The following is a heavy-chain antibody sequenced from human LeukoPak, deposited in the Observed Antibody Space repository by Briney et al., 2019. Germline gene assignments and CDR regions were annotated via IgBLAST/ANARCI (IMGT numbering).Heavy chain of an antibody. CDR1: GGSIRSGGYY. V-gene: IGHV4-31*03. CDR2: IYYSGST. D-gene: IGHD2-2*01. CDR3: ARASSYTGHLGW. Sequence: SETLSLTCTVSGGSIRSGGYYWSWIRQHPGKGLEWIGYIYYSGSTYYNPSLKSRVTISVDTSKNQFSLNLISVTAADTAVYYCARASSYTGHLGWWGQGTLVTVSS. J-gene: IGHJ4*02.